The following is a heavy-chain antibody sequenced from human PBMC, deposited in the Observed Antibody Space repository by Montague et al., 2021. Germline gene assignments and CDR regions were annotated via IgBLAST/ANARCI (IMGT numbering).Heavy chain of an antibody. Sequence: SETLSLTCTVSRPLIISDYYWGWIRQPPGKGLEWMGSVSHGGRTYYNPSLKSRVTISVDTSNNHFSLKLSSVTAADTAMYYCARERDRYYYMDIWGKGTTITVSS. J-gene: IGHJ6*03. CDR1: RPLIISDYY. CDR3: ARERDRYYYMDI. V-gene: IGHV4-38-2*02. CDR2: VSHGGRT.